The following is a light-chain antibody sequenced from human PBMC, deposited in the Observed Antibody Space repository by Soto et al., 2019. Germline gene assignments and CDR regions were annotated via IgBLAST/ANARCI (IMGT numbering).Light chain of an antibody. J-gene: IGKJ2*01. CDR1: QSVSSNY. CDR3: QHYGSSPPYT. Sequence: EIVLTQSPGTLSLSPGERATLSCRASQSVSSNYLAWFQQKPGQAPRLLIYGASSSATGIPDRFSGSGSGTDFTLTISRLEPEDVAVYYCQHYGSSPPYTFGQGTKLEIK. CDR2: GAS. V-gene: IGKV3-20*01.